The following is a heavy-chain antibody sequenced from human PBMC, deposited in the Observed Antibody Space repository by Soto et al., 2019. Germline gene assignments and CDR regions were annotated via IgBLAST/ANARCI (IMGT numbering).Heavy chain of an antibody. CDR3: ARESIFGGGDYYYYMDV. CDR1: GFTFSSYA. V-gene: IGHV3-64*01. Sequence: GGSLRLSCAASGFTFSSYAMHWVRQAPGKGLEYVSAISSNGGSTYYANSVKGRFTISRDNSKNTLYLQMGSLRAEDMAVYYCARESIFGGGDYYYYMDVWGKGTTVTVSS. J-gene: IGHJ6*03. CDR2: ISSNGGST. D-gene: IGHD3-3*01.